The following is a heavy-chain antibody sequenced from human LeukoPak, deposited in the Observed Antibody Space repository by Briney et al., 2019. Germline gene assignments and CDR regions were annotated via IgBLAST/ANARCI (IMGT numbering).Heavy chain of an antibody. Sequence: ASVKVSCKASGGTFSSYAISWVRQAPGQGLEWMGRIIPILGIANYAQKFQGRVTITADKSTSTAYMELSSLRSEDTAVYYCARDYYDSSGPGEWGQGTLVTVSS. CDR3: ARDYYDSSGPGE. D-gene: IGHD3-22*01. J-gene: IGHJ4*02. V-gene: IGHV1-69*04. CDR2: IIPILGIA. CDR1: GGTFSSYA.